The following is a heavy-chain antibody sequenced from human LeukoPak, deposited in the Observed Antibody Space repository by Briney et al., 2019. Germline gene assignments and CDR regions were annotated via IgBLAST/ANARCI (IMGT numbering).Heavy chain of an antibody. Sequence: SETLSLTCTVFGDSISSFFWTWIRQPAGKGLEWIGRIYTSETTNYNPSLKSRVTISVDTSKNQFSLKLSSVTAADTAVYYCARLYYDSYGMDVWGQGTTVTVSS. CDR2: IYTSETT. D-gene: IGHD3-3*01. CDR3: ARLYYDSYGMDV. J-gene: IGHJ6*02. V-gene: IGHV4-4*07. CDR1: GDSISSFF.